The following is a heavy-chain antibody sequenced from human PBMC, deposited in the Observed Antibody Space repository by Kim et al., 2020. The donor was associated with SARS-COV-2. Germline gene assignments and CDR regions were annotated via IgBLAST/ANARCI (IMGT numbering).Heavy chain of an antibody. CDR2: ISSSSSTI. J-gene: IGHJ2*01. D-gene: IGHD6-19*01. CDR3: ARGSWGIAVAGPDWYFDL. V-gene: IGHV3-48*02. CDR1: GFTFSSYS. Sequence: GGSLRLSCAASGFTFSSYSMNWVRQAPGKGLEWVSYISSSSSTIYYADSVKGRFTISRDNAKNSLYLQMNSLRDEDTAVYYCARGSWGIAVAGPDWYFDLWGRGTLVTVSS.